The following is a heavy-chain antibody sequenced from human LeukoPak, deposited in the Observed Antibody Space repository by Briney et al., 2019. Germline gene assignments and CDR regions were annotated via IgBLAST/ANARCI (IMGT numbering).Heavy chain of an antibody. Sequence: GGSLRLSCAASGFTFSSYSMNWVRQAPGKGLEWVSSISSSSSYIYYADSVKGRFTISRDNAKNSLYLQMNSLRAEDTAVYYCARDESVVVVPAAAMRRGWFDPWGQGTLVTVSS. CDR2: ISSSSSYI. D-gene: IGHD2-2*01. V-gene: IGHV3-21*01. CDR1: GFTFSSYS. J-gene: IGHJ5*02. CDR3: ARDESVVVVPAAAMRRGWFDP.